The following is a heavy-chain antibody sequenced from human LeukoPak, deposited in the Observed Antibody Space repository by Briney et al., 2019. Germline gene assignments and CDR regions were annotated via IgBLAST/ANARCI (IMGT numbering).Heavy chain of an antibody. J-gene: IGHJ4*02. CDR2: ISGGGGST. CDR1: GFTFSGCA. CDR3: AKGRYGSSRYPFDY. Sequence: PGGSLRLSCAASGFTFSGCAMGWVRQAPGKGREWVSVISGGGGSTYYADSVKGRFTISRDNSKNTLYLQMNSLRAEDTAVYYCAKGRYGSSRYPFDYWGQGTLVTVSS. D-gene: IGHD6-13*01. V-gene: IGHV3-23*01.